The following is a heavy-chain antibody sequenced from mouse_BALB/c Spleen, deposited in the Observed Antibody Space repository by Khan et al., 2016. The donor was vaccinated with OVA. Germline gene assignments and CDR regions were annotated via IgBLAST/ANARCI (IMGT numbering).Heavy chain of an antibody. V-gene: IGHV5-9-3*01. CDR1: GFSFSSYA. CDR3: ARSVVDYHAMDY. CDR2: ISTGGHYT. D-gene: IGHD1-1*02. J-gene: IGHJ4*01. Sequence: EVELVESGGGLVKPGGSLKLSCSVSGFSFSSYAMSWVRQTPEKRLEWVATISTGGHYTFYSDSVKGRFTISRDNAKNTLYLQMSSLRSEDRAMYYCARSVVDYHAMDYWGQGTSVTVSS.